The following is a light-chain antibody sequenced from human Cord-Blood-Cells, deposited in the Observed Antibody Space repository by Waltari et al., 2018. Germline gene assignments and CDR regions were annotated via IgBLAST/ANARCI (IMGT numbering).Light chain of an antibody. CDR1: QSISSY. CDR2: AAS. Sequence: LSASVGDRVTITCRASQSISSYLNWYQQKPGKAPKLLIYAASSLQSGVPSRFSGSGSGTDFTLTISSLQPEDFATYYCQQSYSTPRTFGQGTKLEIK. CDR3: QQSYSTPRT. V-gene: IGKV1-39*01. J-gene: IGKJ2*01.